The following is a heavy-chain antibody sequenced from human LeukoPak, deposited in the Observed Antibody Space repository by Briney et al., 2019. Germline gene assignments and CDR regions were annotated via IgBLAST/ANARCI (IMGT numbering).Heavy chain of an antibody. V-gene: IGHV4-59*01. CDR2: IYYSGST. J-gene: IGHJ3*02. CDR1: GGSISSYY. Sequence: KPSETLSLTCTVSGGSISSYYWSWIRQPPGKGLEWIGYIYYSGSTNYNPSLKSRVTISVDTSKNQFSLKLSSVTAADTAVYYCARELKGMWIDIWGQGTMVTVSS. D-gene: IGHD2-21*01. CDR3: ARELKGMWIDI.